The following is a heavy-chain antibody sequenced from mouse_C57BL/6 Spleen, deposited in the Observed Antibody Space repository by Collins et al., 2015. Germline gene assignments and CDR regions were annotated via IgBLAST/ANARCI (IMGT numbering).Heavy chain of an antibody. CDR1: GYTFTDYY. CDR2: IYPGTGNS. J-gene: IGHJ4*01. V-gene: IGHV1-76*01. Sequence: GYTFTDYYXNWVKQRPGQGLEWIARIYPGTGNSYYSEKFKGKATLTAEKSSSTAYMQLSSLTSEDSAVYFCAREGLRMDYWGQGTSVTVSS. CDR3: AREGLRMDY.